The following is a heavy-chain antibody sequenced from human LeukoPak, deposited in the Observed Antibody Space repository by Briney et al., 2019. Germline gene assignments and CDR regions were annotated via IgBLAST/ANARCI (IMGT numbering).Heavy chain of an antibody. J-gene: IGHJ4*02. V-gene: IGHV4-34*01. CDR1: GGSFSGYY. CDR3: ARDRLLGGPSSKYGFDF. Sequence: PSETLSLTCAVYGGSFSGYYWSWIRQPPGKGLEWIGEINHSGSTNYNPSLKSRVTMSVDTSKNHFSLKLSSVTAADTAVYYCARDRLLGGPSSKYGFDFWGQGSLVTVSS. CDR2: INHSGST. D-gene: IGHD3-3*01.